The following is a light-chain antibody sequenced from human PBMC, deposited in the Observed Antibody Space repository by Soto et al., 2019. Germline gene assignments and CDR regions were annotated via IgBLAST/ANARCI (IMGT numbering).Light chain of an antibody. CDR1: SSVVGGYDH. CDR3: SSYTSSSTLV. J-gene: IGLJ1*01. CDR2: EVS. V-gene: IGLV2-14*01. Sequence: QSVLTQPASVSGSPGQSITISCTGTSSVVGGYDHVSWYQQYSGKAPKLMIYEVSNRPSGVSNRFSGSKSGNTASLTISGLQAEDEADYYCSSYTSSSTLVFGTGTKGTVL.